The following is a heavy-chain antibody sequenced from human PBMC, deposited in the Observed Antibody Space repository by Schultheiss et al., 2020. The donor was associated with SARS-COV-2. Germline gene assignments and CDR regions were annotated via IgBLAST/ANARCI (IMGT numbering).Heavy chain of an antibody. D-gene: IGHD3-22*01. V-gene: IGHV6-1*01. Sequence: SETLSLTCAISGDSVSSNSAAWNWIRQSPSRGLEWLGRTYYRSKWYNDYAVSVKSRITINPDTSKNQFSLKLSSVTAADTAVYYCATHDSSGYYYFDYWGQGTLVTVSS. CDR2: TYYRSKWYN. CDR1: GDSVSSNSAA. CDR3: ATHDSSGYYYFDY. J-gene: IGHJ4*02.